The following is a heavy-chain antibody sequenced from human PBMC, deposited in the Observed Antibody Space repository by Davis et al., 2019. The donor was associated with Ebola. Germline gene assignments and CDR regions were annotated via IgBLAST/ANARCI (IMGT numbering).Heavy chain of an antibody. D-gene: IGHD4-17*01. V-gene: IGHV1-18*04. CDR2: ISAYNGNT. Sequence: ASVKVSCKASGYTFTNYHMHWVRQAPGQGLEWMGWISAYNGNTNYAQKLQGRVTMTTDTSTSTAYMELRSLRSDDTAVYCCARELYGDDYWGQGTLVTVSS. CDR3: ARELYGDDY. J-gene: IGHJ4*02. CDR1: GYTFTNYH.